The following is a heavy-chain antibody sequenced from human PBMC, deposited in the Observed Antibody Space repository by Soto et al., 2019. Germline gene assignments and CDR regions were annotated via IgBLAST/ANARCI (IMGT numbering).Heavy chain of an antibody. CDR2: IIPIFGTA. CDR1: GGTFCSYA. D-gene: IGHD3-16*01. CDR3: ARGQTGGGWGYYFDY. V-gene: IGHV1-69*12. J-gene: IGHJ4*02. Sequence: QVQLVQSGAEVKKPGSSVKVSCKASGGTFCSYAIDWVRQAPGQGLEWMGGIIPIFGTADYAQKFQGRVTITADDSTSTAYMELGSLRSEDTAVYYCARGQTGGGWGYYFDYWGQGTLVTVSS.